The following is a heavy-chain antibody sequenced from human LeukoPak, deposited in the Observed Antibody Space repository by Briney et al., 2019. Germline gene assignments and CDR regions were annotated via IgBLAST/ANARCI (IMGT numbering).Heavy chain of an antibody. D-gene: IGHD3-10*01. CDR1: GGSISSYY. CDR3: ARALAEGSGSYYTPNYYFDY. CDR2: IYYSGST. Sequence: SETLSLTCTVSGGSISSYYWSWIRQPPGKGLEWIGYIYYSGSTYYNPSLKSRVTISVDTSKNQFSLKLSSVTAADMAVYYCARALAEGSGSYYTPNYYFDYWGQGTLVTVSS. J-gene: IGHJ4*02. V-gene: IGHV4-30-4*01.